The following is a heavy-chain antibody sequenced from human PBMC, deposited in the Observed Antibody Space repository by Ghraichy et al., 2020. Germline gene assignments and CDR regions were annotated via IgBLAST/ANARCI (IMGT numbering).Heavy chain of an antibody. D-gene: IGHD2-15*01. V-gene: IGHV4-59*01. CDR2: ISDRGTT. Sequence: SETLSLTCTVSGASISSYYWSWIRQPPGKGLEYIGYISDRGTTIYNPSLKSRVTISRDTSKKQFSLKVTSVTAADTAVYYCARWLSGLGCFDYWGQGALVTVSS. CDR3: ARWLSGLGCFDY. J-gene: IGHJ4*02. CDR1: GASISSYY.